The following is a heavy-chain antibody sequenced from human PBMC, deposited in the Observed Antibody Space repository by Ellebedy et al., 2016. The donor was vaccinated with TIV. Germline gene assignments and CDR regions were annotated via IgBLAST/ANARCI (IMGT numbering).Heavy chain of an antibody. Sequence: GESLKISCAASGFTFSSYWMHWVRQAPGKGLVWVSRINSDGSSTSYADSVKGRFTISRDNAKNTLYLQMNSLRAEDTAVYYCARELRGVDYYYYGMDVWGQGTTVTVSS. J-gene: IGHJ6*02. CDR3: ARELRGVDYYYYGMDV. V-gene: IGHV3-74*01. CDR1: GFTFSSYW. D-gene: IGHD3-10*01. CDR2: INSDGSST.